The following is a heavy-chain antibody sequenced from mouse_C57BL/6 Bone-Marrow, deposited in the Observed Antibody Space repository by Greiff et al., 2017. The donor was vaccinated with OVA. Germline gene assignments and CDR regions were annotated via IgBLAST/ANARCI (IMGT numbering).Heavy chain of an antibody. V-gene: IGHV5-9*01. CDR1: GFTFSSYT. CDR3: ARLRGVATVVATDWYFDV. J-gene: IGHJ1*03. CDR2: ISGGGGNT. Sequence: EVMLVESGGGLVKPGGSLKLSCAASGFTFSSYTMSWVRQTPEKRLEWVATISGGGGNTYYPDSVKGRFTISRDNAKNTLYLQMSSLRSEDTALYYCARLRGVATVVATDWYFDVWGTGTTVTVSS. D-gene: IGHD1-1*01.